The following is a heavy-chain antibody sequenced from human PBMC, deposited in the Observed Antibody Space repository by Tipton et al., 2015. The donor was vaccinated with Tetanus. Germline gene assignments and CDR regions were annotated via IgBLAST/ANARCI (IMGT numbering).Heavy chain of an antibody. D-gene: IGHD3-22*01. CDR3: ATEGYYFDGSSYYYYFDS. CDR1: GDSISSGDYY. Sequence: TLSLTCTVSGDSISSGDYYWSWIRQPPGKGLEWIGYIYNSGSTYYNPSLKSRITISVDTSKSQFSLNLSSVTAADTAVYYCATEGYYFDGSSYYYYFDSWGQGTLVTVSS. J-gene: IGHJ4*02. V-gene: IGHV4-30-4*01. CDR2: IYNSGST.